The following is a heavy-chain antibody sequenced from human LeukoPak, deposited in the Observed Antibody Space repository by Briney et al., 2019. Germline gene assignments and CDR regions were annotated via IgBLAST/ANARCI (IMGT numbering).Heavy chain of an antibody. Sequence: GGSLRLSCAASGFTFSSYAMSWVRQAPGKGLEWVSAISGSGGSTYYADSVKGRFTISRDNSKNTLYLQMNSLRAEDTAVYYCARDLTVTTSPFDYWGQGTLVTVSS. CDR2: ISGSGGST. CDR3: ARDLTVTTSPFDY. V-gene: IGHV3-23*01. CDR1: GFTFSSYA. D-gene: IGHD4-4*01. J-gene: IGHJ4*02.